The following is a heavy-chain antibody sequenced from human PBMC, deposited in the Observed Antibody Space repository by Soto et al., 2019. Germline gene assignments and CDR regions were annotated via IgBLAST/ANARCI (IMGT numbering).Heavy chain of an antibody. D-gene: IGHD3-22*01. V-gene: IGHV3-21*01. CDR3: ARTLPPDYDSSLHAFDT. J-gene: IGHJ3*02. CDR2: ISSSSSYI. CDR1: GFTFSSYS. Sequence: EVQLVESGGGLVKPGGSLRLSCAASGFTFSSYSMNWVRQAPGKGLEWVSSISSSSSYIYYADSVKGRFTISRDNAKNSLYLQMNSLRAEDTAVYYCARTLPPDYDSSLHAFDTWGQGTMVTVSS.